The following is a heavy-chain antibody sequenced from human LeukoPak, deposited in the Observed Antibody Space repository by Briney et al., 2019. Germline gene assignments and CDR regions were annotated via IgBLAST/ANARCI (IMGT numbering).Heavy chain of an antibody. CDR3: AREVAPLYFHYGMDV. D-gene: IGHD2-21*01. CDR1: GFTFSSYG. Sequence: GKSLRLSRAASGFTFSSYGMHWVRQAPGKGLEWVAVTWYDGRNNYYAASVKGRFTISRDDSKTTVYLLMNSLRAEDTAVYYCAREVAPLYFHYGMDVWGEGTTVTVSS. V-gene: IGHV3-33*01. J-gene: IGHJ6*01. CDR2: TWYDGRNN.